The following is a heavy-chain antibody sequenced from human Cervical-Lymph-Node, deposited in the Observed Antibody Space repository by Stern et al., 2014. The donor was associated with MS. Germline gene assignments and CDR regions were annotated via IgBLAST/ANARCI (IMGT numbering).Heavy chain of an antibody. CDR3: ARQRYFEY. Sequence: VQLVQSGPEVKRPGESLKISCQASGYTFTSYWIGWVRQMPGKGLEWIAIIFPGGSDIRSSPPFQGQVTISPDKSSSPAYLQWNNLKASDTAIYYCARQRYFEYWGQGTLVTVSS. J-gene: IGHJ4*02. CDR2: IFPGGSDI. V-gene: IGHV5-51*01. CDR1: GYTFTSYW.